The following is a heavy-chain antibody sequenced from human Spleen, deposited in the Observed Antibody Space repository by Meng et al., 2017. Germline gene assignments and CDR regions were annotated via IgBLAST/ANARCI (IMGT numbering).Heavy chain of an antibody. J-gene: IGHJ4*02. D-gene: IGHD3-10*01. Sequence: ASVKVSCKASGYTFTGYYMHWVRQAPGQGLEWMGWINPNSGGTNYAQKFQGRVTMTRDTSISTAYMELSRLRSDDTAVYYCARAQSNYYGSGPDWGQGTLVTVSS. CDR1: GYTFTGYY. CDR2: INPNSGGT. CDR3: ARAQSNYYGSGPD. V-gene: IGHV1-2*02.